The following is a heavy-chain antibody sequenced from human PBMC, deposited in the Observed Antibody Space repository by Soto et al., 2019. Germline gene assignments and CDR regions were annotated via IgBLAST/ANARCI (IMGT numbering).Heavy chain of an antibody. V-gene: IGHV4-30-4*01. CDR2: IYYSGST. J-gene: IGHJ5*02. Sequence: SETLSLTCTVSGGSISRGDYYWSWNRQPPGKGLEWIGYIYYSGSTYYNPSLKSRVTISVDTSKNQFSLKLSSVTAADTAVYYCARDRRVRFDPWGQGTLVTVS. CDR3: ARDRRVRFDP. CDR1: GGSISRGDYY.